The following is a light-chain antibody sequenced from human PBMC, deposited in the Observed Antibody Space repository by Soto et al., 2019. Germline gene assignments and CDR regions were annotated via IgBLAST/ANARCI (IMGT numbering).Light chain of an antibody. CDR1: TSDVGGYNY. V-gene: IGLV2-14*01. J-gene: IGLJ3*02. CDR2: EVS. CDR3: TSYTSSSTWV. Sequence: QSALTQPASVSGSPGQSITISCTGTTSDVGGYNYVSWFQQYPGKAPKLKIYEVSNRPSGVSNRFSGSKSGNTASLTISDLQAEDEADYYCTSYTSSSTWVFGGGTKLTAL.